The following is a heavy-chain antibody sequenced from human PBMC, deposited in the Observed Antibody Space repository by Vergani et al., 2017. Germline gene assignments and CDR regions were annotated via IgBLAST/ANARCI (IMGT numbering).Heavy chain of an antibody. D-gene: IGHD4-17*01. CDR3: ATPQTVTTGGMEV. CDR1: GYTFTDHY. J-gene: IGHJ6*02. Sequence: EVQLVQSGAEVKKPGATMKISCKVSGYTFTDHYMHWVKQAPGKGLEWMGLVDPEDGETIYAEKFKGRVTIAADTTTDTAHLELSSLGSRDTAVYYCATPQTVTTGGMEVWGQGTTVIVSS. V-gene: IGHV1-69-2*01. CDR2: VDPEDGET.